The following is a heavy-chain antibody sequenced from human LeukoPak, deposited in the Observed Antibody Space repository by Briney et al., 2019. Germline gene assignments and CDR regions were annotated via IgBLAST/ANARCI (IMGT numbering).Heavy chain of an antibody. D-gene: IGHD6-13*01. Sequence: ASVKVSCKASGYTFTSYGISWVPQAPGQGPEWMGWISAYNGNTNYAQKLQGRVTMTTDTSTSTAYMELRSLRSDDTAVYYCARDIAAAIYYYWGQGTLVTVSS. J-gene: IGHJ4*02. CDR2: ISAYNGNT. CDR3: ARDIAAAIYYY. CDR1: GYTFTSYG. V-gene: IGHV1-18*04.